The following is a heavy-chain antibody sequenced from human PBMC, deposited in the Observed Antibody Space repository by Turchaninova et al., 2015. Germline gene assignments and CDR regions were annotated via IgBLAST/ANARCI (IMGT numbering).Heavy chain of an antibody. Sequence: EVKLVQSGAEVKKPGAAPGISCKGSGNSFTSYWPSWVRQMPGKGLEWMGRIEPSDSYTNYSPSFQGHVTISADKSISTAYLQWSSLKASDTAMYYCARRPQRNVGDFDYWGQGTLVTVSS. CDR1: GNSFTSYW. D-gene: IGHD3-16*01. CDR2: IEPSDSYT. J-gene: IGHJ4*02. V-gene: IGHV5-10-1*03. CDR3: ARRPQRNVGDFDY.